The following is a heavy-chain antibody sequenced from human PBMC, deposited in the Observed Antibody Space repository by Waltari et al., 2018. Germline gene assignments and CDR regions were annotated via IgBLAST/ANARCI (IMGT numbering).Heavy chain of an antibody. CDR3: ARAPILEWLFPGVFDY. CDR1: GYTFTSYA. J-gene: IGHJ4*02. CDR2: INAGNGNT. V-gene: IGHV1-3*03. Sequence: QVQLVQSGAEVKKPGASVKVSCKASGYTFTSYAMHWVRQAPGQRLEWMGWINAGNGNTKYSQEFQGRVTITRDTSASTAYMELSSLRSEDMAVYYCARAPILEWLFPGVFDYWGQGTLVTVSS. D-gene: IGHD3-3*01.